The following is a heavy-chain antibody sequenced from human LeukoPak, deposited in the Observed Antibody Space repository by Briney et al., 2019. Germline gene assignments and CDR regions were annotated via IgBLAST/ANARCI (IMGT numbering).Heavy chain of an antibody. CDR3: AREGVAGTGSYYFDY. V-gene: IGHV1-2*02. Sequence: ASVKVSCKASGYTFTGYYMHWVRQAPGQGLDWMGWINPNSGGTNYAQRFQGRVTMTRDTSISTAYMELSRLRSDYTAAYYFAREGVAGTGSYYFDYWGQGTLVTVSS. CDR2: INPNSGGT. J-gene: IGHJ4*02. D-gene: IGHD6-19*01. CDR1: GYTFTGYY.